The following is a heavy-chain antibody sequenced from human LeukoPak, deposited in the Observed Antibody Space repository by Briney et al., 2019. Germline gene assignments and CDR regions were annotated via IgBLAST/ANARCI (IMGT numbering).Heavy chain of an antibody. CDR3: VRDIALSSGWAPSDY. V-gene: IGHV3-30-3*01. Sequence: GGSLRLSCAASGFTFSSYAMHRVRQAPGKGLEWVAVISYDGSNKYYADSVKGRFTISRDNSKNTLYLQMNSLRAEDTAVYYCVRDIALSSGWAPSDYWGQGTLVTVSS. CDR1: GFTFSSYA. J-gene: IGHJ4*02. CDR2: ISYDGSNK. D-gene: IGHD6-19*01.